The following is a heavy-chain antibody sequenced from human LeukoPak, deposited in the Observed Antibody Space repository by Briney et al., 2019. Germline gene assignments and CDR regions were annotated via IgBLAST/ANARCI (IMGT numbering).Heavy chain of an antibody. J-gene: IGHJ4*02. CDR3: AKDKGAGGSYFKN. Sequence: GRSLRLSCAASGFTFDDYAMHWVRQAPGKGLEWVSGISWNSGSIGYADSAKGRFTISRDNAKNSLYLQMNSLRAEDTALYYCAKDKGAGGSYFKNWGQGTLVTVSS. CDR2: ISWNSGSI. V-gene: IGHV3-9*01. CDR1: GFTFDDYA. D-gene: IGHD3-16*01.